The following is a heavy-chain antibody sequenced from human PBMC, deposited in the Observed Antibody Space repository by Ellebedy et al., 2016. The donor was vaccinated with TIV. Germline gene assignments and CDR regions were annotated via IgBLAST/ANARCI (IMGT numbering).Heavy chain of an antibody. CDR3: AKDKVFGDSKWEIDV. CDR1: GFTFSTYW. V-gene: IGHV3-74*01. Sequence: GESLKISCAASGFTFSTYWMHWVRQTPGKGLVWVSRISSDGRTINYADSVKGRFTISRDNAKNTLFLEMNSLRAEDTAVYYCAKDKVFGDSKWEIDVWGQGTTVTVSS. CDR2: ISSDGRTI. J-gene: IGHJ6*02. D-gene: IGHD4-17*01.